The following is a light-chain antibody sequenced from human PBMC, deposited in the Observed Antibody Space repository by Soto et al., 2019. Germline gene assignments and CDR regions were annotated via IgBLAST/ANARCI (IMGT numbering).Light chain of an antibody. V-gene: IGLV2-8*01. J-gene: IGLJ2*01. CDR3: SSYAASKVII. CDR2: DVS. CDR1: SSDVGGYNY. Sequence: QSALAQPPSASGAPGQSVTISCTGTSSDVGGYNYVCWYQQHPGKAPKLIIYDVSGRPSGVPDRFSGSKSGNTASLTVSGLQAEDEAFYYCSSYAASKVIIFRGGTKLTVL.